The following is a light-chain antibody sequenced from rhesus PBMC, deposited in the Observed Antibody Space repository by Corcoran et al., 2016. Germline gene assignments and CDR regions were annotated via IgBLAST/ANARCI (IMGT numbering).Light chain of an antibody. Sequence: DIQMTQSPSSLSASVGDSVTITCRANQDISNNLAWYQQKPGKVPNLLLDYAYTLQTGVPSRFSGSGSGTDFTLTISSLQPEDLATYYCQQGYGAPFTFGPGTKLDIK. J-gene: IGKJ3*01. CDR1: QDISNN. V-gene: IGKV1S15*01. CDR3: QQGYGAPFT. CDR2: YAY.